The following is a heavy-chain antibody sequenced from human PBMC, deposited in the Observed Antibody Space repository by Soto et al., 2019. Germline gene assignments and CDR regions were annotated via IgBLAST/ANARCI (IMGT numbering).Heavy chain of an antibody. J-gene: IGHJ4*02. Sequence: EVQLLESGGGLVQPGGSLRLSCAASGFTFSSYAMSWVRQAPGKGLEWVSAISGSGGSTYYADSVKGRFTISRDNSKNTLYLQMNSLRAEDTAVYYCAKDFFPHLNSSSWYLGFRGFGYWGQGTLVTVSS. CDR1: GFTFSSYA. D-gene: IGHD6-13*01. CDR3: AKDFFPHLNSSSWYLGFRGFGY. V-gene: IGHV3-23*01. CDR2: ISGSGGST.